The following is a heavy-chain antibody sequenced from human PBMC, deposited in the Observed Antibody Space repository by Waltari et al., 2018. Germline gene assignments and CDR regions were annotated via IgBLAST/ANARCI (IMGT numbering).Heavy chain of an antibody. CDR2: IHPNSGDT. CDR3: ARSYQSGSYWDY. Sequence: QVQLVQSGAEVKKPGASVKVSCKASGYAFTSYYMHWVRQAPGQGLEWMVWIHPNSGDTYYAQKCQGRVTMTRDTSITTAFMDLSRLRSDDTAVYYCARSYQSGSYWDYWGQGTLVTVSS. D-gene: IGHD1-26*01. CDR1: GYAFTSYY. J-gene: IGHJ4*02. V-gene: IGHV1-2*02.